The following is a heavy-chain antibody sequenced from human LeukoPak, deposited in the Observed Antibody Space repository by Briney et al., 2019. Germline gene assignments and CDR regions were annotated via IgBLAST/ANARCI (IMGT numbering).Heavy chain of an antibody. J-gene: IGHJ4*02. CDR2: MYYSGST. D-gene: IGHD5-18*01. V-gene: IGHV4-59*01. CDR1: GGSISSYY. CDR3: ARGSGRSYGYDY. Sequence: SETLSLTCTVSGGSISSYYWSWIRQPPGKGLEWIGYMYYSGSTNYNPSLKSRVTISVDTSKNQFSLKLSSVTAADTAVYYCARGSGRSYGYDYWGQGTLVTVSS.